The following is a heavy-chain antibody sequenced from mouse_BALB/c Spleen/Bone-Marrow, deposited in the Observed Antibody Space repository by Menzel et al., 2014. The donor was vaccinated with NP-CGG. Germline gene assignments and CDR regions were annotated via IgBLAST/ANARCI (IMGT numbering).Heavy chain of an antibody. CDR1: GFSFNTSG. V-gene: IGHV2-9*02. Sequence: QVQLQQSGPGLVAPSQRLSITCTVSGFSFNTSGLHWVRQPPGKGLEWLGLIWADGSTNYNSALMSRLSISKDSSKSQVFLKMNSLQTDDTAMYYCARDGYYGYFDVWGAGTTVTVSS. J-gene: IGHJ1*01. CDR3: ARDGYYGYFDV. D-gene: IGHD2-2*01. CDR2: IWADGST.